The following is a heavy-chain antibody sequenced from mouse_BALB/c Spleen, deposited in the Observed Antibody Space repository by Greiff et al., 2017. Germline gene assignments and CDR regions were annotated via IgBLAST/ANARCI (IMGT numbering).Heavy chain of an antibody. CDR2: IYPYNGGT. CDR1: GYTFTDYN. CDR3: ARCPYYYGSSYWYFDV. Sequence: EVQLQQSGPELVKPGASVKISCKASGYTFTDYNMHWVKQSHGKSLEWIGYIYPYNGGTGYNQKFKSKATLTVDNSSSTAYMELRSLTSEDSAVYYCARCPYYYGSSYWYFDVWGAGTTVTVSS. V-gene: IGHV1S29*02. J-gene: IGHJ1*01. D-gene: IGHD1-1*01.